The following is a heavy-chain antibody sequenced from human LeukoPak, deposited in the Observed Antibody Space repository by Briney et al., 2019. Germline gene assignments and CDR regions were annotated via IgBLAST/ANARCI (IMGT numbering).Heavy chain of an antibody. D-gene: IGHD6-13*01. CDR1: GYSFSNYW. J-gene: IGHJ4*02. Sequence: GESLKISCMGSGYSFSNYWIGWVRQMPGKGLEWMGIIYPDESNIRYSPSFQGQVTISVDKSISTAYLQWSSLKASDTAMYYCARQSPYGNSWIDYWGQGTLVTVSS. CDR2: IYPDESNI. V-gene: IGHV5-51*01. CDR3: ARQSPYGNSWIDY.